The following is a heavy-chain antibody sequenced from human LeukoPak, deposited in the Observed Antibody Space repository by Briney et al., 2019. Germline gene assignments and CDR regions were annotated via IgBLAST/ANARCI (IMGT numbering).Heavy chain of an antibody. CDR1: GGSLSGYY. J-gene: IGHJ4*02. D-gene: IGHD1-26*01. CDR3: ARVVGSVDNYFDY. Sequence: PSETLSLTCAVYGGSLSGYYWSWLRQPPGKGLEWIGEINHSGSTNYNPSLKSRVTISVDTSKNQFSLKLSSVTAADTAVYYCARVVGSVDNYFDYWGQGTLVTVSS. V-gene: IGHV4-34*01. CDR2: INHSGST.